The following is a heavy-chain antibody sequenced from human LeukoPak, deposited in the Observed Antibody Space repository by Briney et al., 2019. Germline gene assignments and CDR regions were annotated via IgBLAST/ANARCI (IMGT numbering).Heavy chain of an antibody. Sequence: SVKVSCKASGGTFNSYAISWVRQAPGQGLEWMGGIIPIFGTANYAQKFQGRVTITTDESTSTAYMELSSLRSEDTAVYYCARVQIVYMPPLYYYYYYMDVWGKGTTVTVSS. CDR1: GGTFNSYA. J-gene: IGHJ6*03. D-gene: IGHD2-2*01. CDR2: IIPIFGTA. CDR3: ARVQIVYMPPLYYYYYYMDV. V-gene: IGHV1-69*05.